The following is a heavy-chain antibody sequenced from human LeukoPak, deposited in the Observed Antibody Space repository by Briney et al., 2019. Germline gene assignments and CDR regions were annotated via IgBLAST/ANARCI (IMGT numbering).Heavy chain of an antibody. CDR1: GGSFSGYY. Sequence: KPSETLSLTCAVYGGSFSGYYWSWIRQPPGKGLEWIGYIYYSGSTNYNPSLKSRVTISVDTSKNQFSLKLSSVTAADTAVYYCARQEWELLQGSDWFDPWGQGTLVTVSS. CDR3: ARQEWELLQGSDWFDP. CDR2: IYYSGST. D-gene: IGHD1-26*01. J-gene: IGHJ5*02. V-gene: IGHV4-59*08.